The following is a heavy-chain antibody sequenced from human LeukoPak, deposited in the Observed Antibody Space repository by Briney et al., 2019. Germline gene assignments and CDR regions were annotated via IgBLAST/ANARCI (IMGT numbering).Heavy chain of an antibody. V-gene: IGHV4-34*01. CDR2: INHSGST. CDR3: ARVSSSWRGYYYYYYGMDV. CDR1: GGSFSGYY. J-gene: IGHJ6*02. Sequence: PSETLSLTCAVYGGSFSGYYWSWIRQPPGKGLEWIGEINHSGSTNYNPSLKSRVTISVDTSKNQFSLKLSSVTAADTAVYCCARVSSSWRGYYYYYYGMDVWGQGTTVTVSS. D-gene: IGHD6-13*01.